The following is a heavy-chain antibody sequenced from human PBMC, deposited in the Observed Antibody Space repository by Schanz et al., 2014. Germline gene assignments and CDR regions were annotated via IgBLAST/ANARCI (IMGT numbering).Heavy chain of an antibody. Sequence: QVQLVESGGGVVQPGRYLRLSCAASGFNISTYGMHWVRQAPGKGLEWVTATSNDGNNKYYVDSVKGRFTISRDNSKNTLYLQVNSLRDEDAAVYYCAGGLGGDRADYWGQGTLVTVSS. D-gene: IGHD4-17*01. J-gene: IGHJ4*02. CDR1: GFNISTYG. CDR3: AGGLGGDRADY. V-gene: IGHV3-33*01. CDR2: TSNDGNNK.